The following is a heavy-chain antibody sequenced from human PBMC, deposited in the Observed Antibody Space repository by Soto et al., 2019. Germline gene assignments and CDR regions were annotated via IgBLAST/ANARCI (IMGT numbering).Heavy chain of an antibody. CDR1: GFTFSSYA. CDR3: AKGSSPYDYIWGSYPS. J-gene: IGHJ4*02. Sequence: GGSLRLSCAASGFTFSSYAMSWVRQAPGKGLEWVSAISGSGGSTYYADSVKGRFTISRDNSKNTLYLQMNSLRAEDTAVYYCAKGSSPYDYIWGSYPSWGQGTLVTVSS. CDR2: ISGSGGST. D-gene: IGHD3-16*01. V-gene: IGHV3-23*01.